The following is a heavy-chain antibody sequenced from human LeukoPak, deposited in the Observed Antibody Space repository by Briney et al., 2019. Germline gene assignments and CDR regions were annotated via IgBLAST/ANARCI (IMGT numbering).Heavy chain of an antibody. CDR1: VYTFTTYG. Sequence: GASVNVSCKASVYTFTTYGITWVRQAPGQGLEWMGWISAYNDNAKYAQNFQGRVAMTTDPSASTAYMELRSLRSDDTAVYYCARYKSTGGYRGQDYYMDVWGTGTTVTASS. J-gene: IGHJ6*03. V-gene: IGHV1-18*01. CDR2: ISAYNDNA. D-gene: IGHD2-2*02. CDR3: ARYKSTGGYRGQDYYMDV.